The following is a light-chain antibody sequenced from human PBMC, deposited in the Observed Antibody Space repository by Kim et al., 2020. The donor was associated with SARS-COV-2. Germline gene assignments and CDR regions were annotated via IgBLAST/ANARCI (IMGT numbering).Light chain of an antibody. Sequence: QTPTLTCAGNSNNVGNQGAVWLRQHQGHPPKLLTYTNNNRPSGISERLSASRSGNTASLTITGLQPEDEADYYCSAWDSSLSAWVFGGGTQLTVL. CDR1: SNNVGNQG. CDR3: SAWDSSLSAWV. CDR2: TNN. J-gene: IGLJ3*02. V-gene: IGLV10-54*01.